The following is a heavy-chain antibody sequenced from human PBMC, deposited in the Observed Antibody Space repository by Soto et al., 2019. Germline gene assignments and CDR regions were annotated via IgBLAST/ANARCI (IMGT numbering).Heavy chain of an antibody. CDR1: GVSISSGDHY. Sequence: PSETLSLTCTVSGVSISSGDHYCSWIRQPPGKGLEWIGYIYYSGSTYYNPSLKSRVTISVETSKNQFSLKLTSVTAADTAVYYCARVPRYYYCSGSLGDVWGQGTTVTVSS. CDR3: ARVPRYYYCSGSLGDV. D-gene: IGHD3-10*01. V-gene: IGHV4-30-4*01. J-gene: IGHJ6*02. CDR2: IYYSGST.